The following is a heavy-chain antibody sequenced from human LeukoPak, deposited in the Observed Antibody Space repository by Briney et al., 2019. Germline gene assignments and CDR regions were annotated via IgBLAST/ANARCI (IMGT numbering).Heavy chain of an antibody. D-gene: IGHD5-24*01. CDR2: IYPDDSDT. CDR1: GYSFTNYW. CDR3: ARPRDGYNRSPFDY. Sequence: GASLQISCKGSGYSFTNYWIGWVRQMPGKGLEWMGIIYPDDSDTSYSPSFQGQVTISADKSISTAYLQWSSLKTSDTAMYYCARPRDGYNRSPFDYWGQGTLVTVSS. V-gene: IGHV5-51*01. J-gene: IGHJ4*02.